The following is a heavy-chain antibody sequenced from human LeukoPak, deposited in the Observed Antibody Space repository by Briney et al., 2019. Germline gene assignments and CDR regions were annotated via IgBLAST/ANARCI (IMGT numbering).Heavy chain of an antibody. CDR1: VCTFSSYA. V-gene: IGHV1-69*13. CDR2: IIPIFGTA. D-gene: IGHD3-22*01. J-gene: IGHJ6*02. CDR3: ARFKGYYDSSGYYYGMDV. Sequence: SVKVSCKASVCTFSSYAISWVRQAPGQGLEWMGGIIPIFGTANYAQKFQGRVTITADESTSTAYMELSSLRSEDTAVYYCARFKGYYDSSGYYYGMDVWGQGTTVTVSS.